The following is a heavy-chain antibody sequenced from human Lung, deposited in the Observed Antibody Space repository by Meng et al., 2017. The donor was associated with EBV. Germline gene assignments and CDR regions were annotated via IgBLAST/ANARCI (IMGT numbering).Heavy chain of an antibody. Sequence: HLLQPGPWVKKPGASLRVPCKASGYTFGSYGICWVRQAPGQGLEWMGWFVNYVDTYPAPKFQGRVTMTTDTHTNTAFMELRSLTSDDTAVYYCASGTPGRSYCDYWGQGTLVTVSS. CDR1: GYTFGSYG. D-gene: IGHD2-15*01. V-gene: IGHV1-18*01. CDR2: FVNYVDT. CDR3: ASGTPGRSYCDY. J-gene: IGHJ4*02.